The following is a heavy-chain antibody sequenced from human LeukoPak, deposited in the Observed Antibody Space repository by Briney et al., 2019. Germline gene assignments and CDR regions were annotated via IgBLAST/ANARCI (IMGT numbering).Heavy chain of an antibody. V-gene: IGHV1-18*01. Sequence: ASVKVSCKASGYTFINYVISWVRQTPGQGLEWMGWISAYNGNTHYAQKLQGRFTMTTDTSTSTAYMELRSLRSDDTAVYYCARDGVGWLRNDYWGQGTLVTVSS. CDR1: GYTFINYV. J-gene: IGHJ4*02. CDR2: ISAYNGNT. D-gene: IGHD5-12*01. CDR3: ARDGVGWLRNDY.